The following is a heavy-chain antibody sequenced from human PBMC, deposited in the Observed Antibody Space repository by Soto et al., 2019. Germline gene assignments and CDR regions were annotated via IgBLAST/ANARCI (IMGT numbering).Heavy chain of an antibody. Sequence: QVQLVQSGAEVKKPGSSVKVCCKASAGTFSSYAISWVRQAPGQGLEWIGGIIPIFRTANYAQKYQGRVTITADESTSKAYMEPSSLISKDTAVYYCARASLTYCRGGSCAHQLLDYWGQGTLVTVSS. D-gene: IGHD2-15*01. J-gene: IGHJ4*02. V-gene: IGHV1-69*01. CDR1: AGTFSSYA. CDR3: ARASLTYCRGGSCAHQLLDY. CDR2: IIPIFRTA.